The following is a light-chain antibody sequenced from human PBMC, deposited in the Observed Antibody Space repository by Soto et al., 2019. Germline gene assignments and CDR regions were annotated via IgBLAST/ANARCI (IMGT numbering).Light chain of an antibody. J-gene: IGLJ1*01. CDR3: CSYAGSYDYV. CDR2: DVN. Sequence: SALTQPRSVSGSPGQSVTISCTGSSSDVGAYNYVSWYQHNTGKAPKLLIYDVNKRPSGVPDRFSGSKFGNTASLTISGLQAVDEATFYCCSYAGSYDYVFGTGSKVTVL. V-gene: IGLV2-11*01. CDR1: SSDVGAYNY.